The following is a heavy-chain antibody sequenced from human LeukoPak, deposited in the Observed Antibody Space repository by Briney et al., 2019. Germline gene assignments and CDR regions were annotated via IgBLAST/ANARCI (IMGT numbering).Heavy chain of an antibody. CDR1: GGTFSSYA. CDR3: ARDRWRTTRESGAFDI. D-gene: IGHD1-1*01. Sequence: SVKVSCKASGGTFSSYAISWVRQAPGQGLEWMGGIIPIFGTANYAQKFQGRVTITADESTSTAYMELSSLRSEDTAVYYCARDRWRTTRESGAFDIWGQGTMVTVSS. J-gene: IGHJ3*02. CDR2: IIPIFGTA. V-gene: IGHV1-69*13.